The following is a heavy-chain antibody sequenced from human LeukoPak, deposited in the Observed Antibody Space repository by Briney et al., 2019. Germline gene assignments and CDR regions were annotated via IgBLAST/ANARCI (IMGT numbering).Heavy chain of an antibody. CDR2: ISGSGDRT. CDR3: ARDLEYSGYDTYFAY. V-gene: IGHV3-23*01. CDR1: GFTFSSSA. D-gene: IGHD5-12*01. Sequence: GGSLRLSCAASGFTFSSSAMSWVRQAPGKGLEWVSTISGSGDRTYYADSVKGRFTISRDNSKNTLFLHMNSLRAEGTTVYYCARDLEYSGYDTYFAYWGQGTLVTVSS. J-gene: IGHJ4*02.